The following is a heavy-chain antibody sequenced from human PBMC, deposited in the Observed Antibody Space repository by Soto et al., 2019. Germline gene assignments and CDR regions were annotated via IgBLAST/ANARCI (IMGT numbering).Heavy chain of an antibody. D-gene: IGHD3-22*01. CDR2: IIPIFGTA. Sequence: GASVKVSCKASGGTFSSYAISGVRQAPGQGLEWMGGIIPIFGTANYAQKFQGRVTITADESTSTAYMELSSLRSEDTAVYYCARQSDSSGYYYSFDYWGQGTLVTVSS. CDR3: ARQSDSSGYYYSFDY. J-gene: IGHJ4*02. CDR1: GGTFSSYA. V-gene: IGHV1-69*13.